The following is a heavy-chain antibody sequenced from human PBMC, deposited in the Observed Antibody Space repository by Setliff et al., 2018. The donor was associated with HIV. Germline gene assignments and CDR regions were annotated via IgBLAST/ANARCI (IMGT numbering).Heavy chain of an antibody. CDR1: GYYFNIDY. V-gene: IGHV1-46*02. CDR3: AGSILTGYYTFGADY. D-gene: IGHD3-9*01. Sequence: ASVKVSCKASGYYFNIDYIHWVRQAPGQGLEWMGIISPFDDTTNYAQKFQGRVTITADESTTTAYMELSSLRSEDTALYYCAGSILTGYYTFGADYWGQGTLVTVSS. CDR2: ISPFDDTT. J-gene: IGHJ4*02.